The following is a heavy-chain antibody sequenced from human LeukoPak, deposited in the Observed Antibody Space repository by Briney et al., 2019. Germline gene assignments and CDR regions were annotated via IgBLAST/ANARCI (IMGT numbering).Heavy chain of an antibody. CDR1: GCTFNKNY. J-gene: IGHJ4*02. CDR2: ISYDGRSE. V-gene: IGHV3-30*03. CDR3: ARDQVYFGSGTYPPDY. Sequence: PGGSLRLSCAASGCTFNKNYMHWVREAPGKGLEWVAVISYDGRSEYYADSVKGRFTISRDKSKSTLYLQISRLRAEDTAIYYCARDQVYFGSGTYPPDYWGQGTLVTVSS. D-gene: IGHD3-10*01.